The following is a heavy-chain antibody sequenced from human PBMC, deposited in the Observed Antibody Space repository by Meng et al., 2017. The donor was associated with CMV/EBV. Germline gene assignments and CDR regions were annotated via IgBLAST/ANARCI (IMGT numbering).Heavy chain of an antibody. CDR3: ARTGYNPYYYYYYGMDV. Sequence: TLSLTCAVYGGSFRGYYWRWIRQPPGKGLEWIGEINHSGSTNYNPSLKSRVTISVDTSKNQFSLKLSSVTAADTAVYYCARTGYNPYYYYYYGMDVWGQGTTVTVSS. D-gene: IGHD1-14*01. V-gene: IGHV4-34*01. J-gene: IGHJ6*02. CDR1: GGSFRGYY. CDR2: INHSGST.